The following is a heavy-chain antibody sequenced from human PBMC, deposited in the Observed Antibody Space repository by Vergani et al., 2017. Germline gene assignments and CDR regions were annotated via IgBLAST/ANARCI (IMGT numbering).Heavy chain of an antibody. CDR2: IKQDGSEK. V-gene: IGHV3-7*03. CDR1: GFTFSSYW. J-gene: IGHJ4*02. D-gene: IGHD6-13*01. Sequence: EVQLVESGGGLVQPGGSLRLSCAASGFTFSSYWMSWVRQAPGKGLEWVANIKQDGSEKYYVDSVKGRFTISRDNAKNSLYLQMNSLRAEDTAVYYCARGIAAAGKLHPPDFWGQGTLVTVSS. CDR3: ARGIAAAGKLHPPDF.